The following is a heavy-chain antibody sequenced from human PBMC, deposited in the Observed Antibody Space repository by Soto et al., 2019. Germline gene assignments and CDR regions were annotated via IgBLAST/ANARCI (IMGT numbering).Heavy chain of an antibody. CDR3: ARASGIAAAAYYFDY. V-gene: IGHV4-31*03. CDR1: GGSISSGGYY. D-gene: IGHD6-13*01. CDR2: IYYSGTT. Sequence: TSETLSLTCTVSGGSISSGGYYWYWIRQHPGKGLEWIGYIYYSGTTYYNPSLKSRVTISVDTSKNQFSLKLSSVTAADTAVYYCARASGIAAAAYYFDYWGQGTLVTVSS. J-gene: IGHJ4*02.